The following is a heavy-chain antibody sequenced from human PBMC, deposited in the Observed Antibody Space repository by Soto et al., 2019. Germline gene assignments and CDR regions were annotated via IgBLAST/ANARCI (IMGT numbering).Heavy chain of an antibody. J-gene: IGHJ4*02. Sequence: GESLKISCKGSGYSFTSYWISWVRQMPGKGLEWMGRIDPSVFFTNYSPSFQGHVTISADKSISTAYLQWSSLKASDTAMYYCARHGASTVTTFDYWGQGTLVTVSS. V-gene: IGHV5-10-1*01. CDR3: ARHGASTVTTFDY. CDR1: GYSFTSYW. D-gene: IGHD4-17*01. CDR2: IDPSVFFT.